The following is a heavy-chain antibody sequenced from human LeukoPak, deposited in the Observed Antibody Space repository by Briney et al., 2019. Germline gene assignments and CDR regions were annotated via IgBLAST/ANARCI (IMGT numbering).Heavy chain of an antibody. CDR1: GYTFTSYA. Sequence: ASVKVSCKASGYTFTSYAMNWVRQAPGQGLEWMGWINTNTGNPTYAQGFTGRFVFSLDTSVSTAYLQISSLKAEDTAVYYCARSMSAAGPSKYYFDYWGQGTLVTVSS. J-gene: IGHJ4*02. V-gene: IGHV7-4-1*02. CDR3: ARSMSAAGPSKYYFDY. D-gene: IGHD6-13*01. CDR2: INTNTGNP.